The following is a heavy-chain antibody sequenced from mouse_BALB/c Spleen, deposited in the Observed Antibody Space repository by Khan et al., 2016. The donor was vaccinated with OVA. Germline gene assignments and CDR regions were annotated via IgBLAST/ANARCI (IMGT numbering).Heavy chain of an antibody. Sequence: EVKLLESGPGLVKPSQSLSLTCTVTGYSITSGYGWNWIRQFPGNKLEWMGYISYSGNTNYNPSLKSRISITRDTSKNQFFLQLNSVTTEDTATYYCARTARIKYWGQGTTLTVSS. V-gene: IGHV3-2*02. CDR2: ISYSGNT. CDR3: ARTARIKY. CDR1: GYSITSGYG. J-gene: IGHJ2*01. D-gene: IGHD1-2*01.